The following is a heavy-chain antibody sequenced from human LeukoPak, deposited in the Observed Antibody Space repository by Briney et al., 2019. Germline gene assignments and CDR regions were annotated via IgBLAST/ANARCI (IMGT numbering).Heavy chain of an antibody. D-gene: IGHD3-16*01. J-gene: IGHJ4*02. Sequence: GGSLRLSCAASGFTFSSYAMSWVRQAPGKGLEWVSSISGSAVSTFYADSVKGRFTISRDNSKNTLYLQMNSLRAEDTAIYYCATDWGSDSRKNDFWGQGTLVPVSS. CDR1: GFTFSSYA. V-gene: IGHV3-23*01. CDR2: ISGSAVST. CDR3: ATDWGSDSRKNDF.